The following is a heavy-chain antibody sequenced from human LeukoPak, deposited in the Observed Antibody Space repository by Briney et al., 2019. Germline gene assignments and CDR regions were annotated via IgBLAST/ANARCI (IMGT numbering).Heavy chain of an antibody. D-gene: IGHD3-3*01. Sequence: GGSLRLSCAASGFTFSSYSMNWVRQAPGKGLEWVSYISSSSSTIYYADSVKGRFTISRDNAKNSLYLQMNSLRAEDTAVYYCARAGVDTSGYYYQGFDYWGQGTLVTVSS. V-gene: IGHV3-48*01. J-gene: IGHJ4*02. CDR1: GFTFSSYS. CDR2: ISSSSSTI. CDR3: ARAGVDTSGYYYQGFDY.